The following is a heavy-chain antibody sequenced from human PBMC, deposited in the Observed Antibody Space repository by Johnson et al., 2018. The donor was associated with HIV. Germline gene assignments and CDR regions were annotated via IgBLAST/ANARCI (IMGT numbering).Heavy chain of an antibody. CDR1: GFTFSNYG. D-gene: IGHD3-10*01. J-gene: IGHJ3*02. Sequence: QVHLVESGGGVVQPGGSLRLSCAASGFTFSNYGMHWVRQAPGKGLAWVAFIRHDGSKKYYADSVKGRFTISSDNSKNTLFLQMNSLRAEDTAVYYCAKEPLVRGVNAFDIWGQGTIVTVSS. V-gene: IGHV3-30*02. CDR2: IRHDGSKK. CDR3: AKEPLVRGVNAFDI.